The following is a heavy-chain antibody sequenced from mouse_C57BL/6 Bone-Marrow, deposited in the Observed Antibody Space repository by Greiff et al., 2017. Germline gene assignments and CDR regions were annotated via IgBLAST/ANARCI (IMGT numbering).Heavy chain of an antibody. D-gene: IGHD1-1*01. CDR3: ATVLLRFYAMDY. J-gene: IGHJ4*01. Sequence: QVQLQQPGAELVMPGASVKLSCKASGYTFTSYWMHWVKQRPGQGLEWIGEIDPSDSYTNYNQKFKGKSTLTVDKASSTAYMQLSGLTSEDSAVYYCATVLLRFYAMDYWGQGTSVTVSS. CDR1: GYTFTSYW. CDR2: IDPSDSYT. V-gene: IGHV1-69*01.